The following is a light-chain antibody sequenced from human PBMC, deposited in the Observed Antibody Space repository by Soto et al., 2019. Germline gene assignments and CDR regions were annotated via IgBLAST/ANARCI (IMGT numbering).Light chain of an antibody. CDR3: QQYNNLRT. V-gene: IGKV1-33*01. CDR1: HDISNY. CDR2: EAS. J-gene: IGKJ3*01. Sequence: DIHMTQSPSSLSASVGDRVTITCQASHDISNYLNWYQQKPGKAPKILIYEASKLATGVPSRFSGSGSETYFNFTISSLQPEDVATYYCQQYNNLRTFGPGTKVAFK.